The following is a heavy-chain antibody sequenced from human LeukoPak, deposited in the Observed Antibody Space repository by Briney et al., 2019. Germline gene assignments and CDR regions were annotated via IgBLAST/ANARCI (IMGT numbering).Heavy chain of an antibody. CDR1: GGSTTTGDYY. J-gene: IGHJ6*02. D-gene: IGHD2-2*02. CDR3: AKHQCSSTRCYSFYYYGMDV. CDR2: IYYSWST. V-gene: IGHV4-39*01. Sequence: SETLSLTCTVSGGSTTTGDYYWGWIRQPPGKGLEWIGSIYYSWSTYYNPSLKSRVTISVDTSKNQFSLNLSSVTAADTAVYYCAKHQCSSTRCYSFYYYGMDVWGQGTTVTVSS.